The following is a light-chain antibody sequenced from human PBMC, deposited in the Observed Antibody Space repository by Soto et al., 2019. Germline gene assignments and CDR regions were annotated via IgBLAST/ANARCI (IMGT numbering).Light chain of an antibody. CDR2: GES. V-gene: IGKV3D-15*01. CDR3: QQYNNWPPWT. J-gene: IGKJ1*01. Sequence: EIVMTQSPATLSVSPGERATLSCRASQSISSNLAWYQQKPGQAPRLLIYGESTRATGIPARFSGSGSGTEFTLTISSLKSEDFAVYYCQQYNNWPPWTFGQGTKVEIK. CDR1: QSISSN.